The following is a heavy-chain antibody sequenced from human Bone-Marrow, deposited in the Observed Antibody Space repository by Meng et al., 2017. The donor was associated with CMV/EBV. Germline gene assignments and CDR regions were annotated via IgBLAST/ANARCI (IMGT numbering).Heavy chain of an antibody. CDR2: IKHSSSN. D-gene: IGHD2-2*01. V-gene: IGHV4-34*01. CDR1: GSVSDFS. CDR3: ARGGGYCSSTSSYGWFDP. J-gene: IGHJ5*02. Sequence: GSVSDFSTDRIRRVPEEGVQWIEGIKHSSSNNYNPSLESRVNITVDTTKNLFSLKLSSVTAAETAEYYCARGGGYCSSTSSYGWFDPWGQGTLVTVSS.